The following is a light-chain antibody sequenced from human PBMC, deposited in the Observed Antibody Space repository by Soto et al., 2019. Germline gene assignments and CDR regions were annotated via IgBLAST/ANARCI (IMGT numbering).Light chain of an antibody. V-gene: IGKV3-20*01. CDR2: DVS. CDR1: QSVSSGY. J-gene: IGKJ5*01. CDR3: QQYGSSPIT. Sequence: EIVLTQSPGTLSLSPGERATLSCRASQSVSSGYLAWYQQKPGQAPRLLIYDVSSRATGIPDRFSGSGSGTDFTLTISRLEPEDFAVYYCQQYGSSPITFGQGTRLEIK.